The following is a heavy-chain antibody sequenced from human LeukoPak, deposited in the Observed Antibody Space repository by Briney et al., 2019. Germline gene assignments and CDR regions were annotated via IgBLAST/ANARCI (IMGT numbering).Heavy chain of an antibody. J-gene: IGHJ4*02. CDR1: GLTFSSYW. Sequence: PGGSLRLSCAASGLTFSSYWMSWVRQAPGKGLEWVANIKEDGSEKNYVDSVKGRFTISRDNAKNSLYLQMNSLRAEDTALYYCARGVAGSFDYWGQGTLVTVSS. CDR3: ARGVAGSFDY. V-gene: IGHV3-7*03. CDR2: IKEDGSEK. D-gene: IGHD6-19*01.